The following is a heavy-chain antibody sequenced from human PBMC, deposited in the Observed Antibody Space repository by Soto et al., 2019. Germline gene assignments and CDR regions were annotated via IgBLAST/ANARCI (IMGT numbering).Heavy chain of an antibody. V-gene: IGHV1-18*01. CDR3: ARDTPRGWELPLDY. Sequence: QVQLVQSGAEVKKPGASVKVSCKASGDSFSAYGISWGRQAPGQGLEWMGWISAYDGNTNYAQKFQGRFTMTTDTSTSTAYMELRSLRFDDTAVYYCARDTPRGWELPLDYWGQGTLVTVSS. D-gene: IGHD1-26*01. J-gene: IGHJ4*02. CDR1: GDSFSAYG. CDR2: ISAYDGNT.